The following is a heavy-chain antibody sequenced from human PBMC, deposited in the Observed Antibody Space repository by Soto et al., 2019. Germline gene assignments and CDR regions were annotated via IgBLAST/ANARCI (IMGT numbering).Heavy chain of an antibody. V-gene: IGHV1-18*01. Sequence: ASVKVSCKASGYTFTSYGINWVRQAPGQGLEWVGWISVYNGHTNYAQKLQGRVTMTTDTSTSTAYMELRSLRSDDTAVYYCARDSTTGSDLPHWGQGTLVTVSS. J-gene: IGHJ4*02. CDR3: ARDSTTGSDLPH. D-gene: IGHD1-1*01. CDR2: ISVYNGHT. CDR1: GYTFTSYG.